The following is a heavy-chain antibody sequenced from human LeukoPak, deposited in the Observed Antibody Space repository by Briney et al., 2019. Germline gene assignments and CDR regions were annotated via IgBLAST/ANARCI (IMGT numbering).Heavy chain of an antibody. Sequence: SETLSLTCTVSGDSTSSDHWSWVRQPPGKGLDWIGHISYRGSMKYNPSLESRVSISLDTSNNQFSLKLTTLTAADTAVYYCVVYIAGGGGQGYWGQGTLVTVPS. CDR3: VVYIAGGGGQGY. CDR2: ISYRGSM. CDR1: GDSTSSDH. V-gene: IGHV4-59*01. J-gene: IGHJ4*02. D-gene: IGHD1-26*01.